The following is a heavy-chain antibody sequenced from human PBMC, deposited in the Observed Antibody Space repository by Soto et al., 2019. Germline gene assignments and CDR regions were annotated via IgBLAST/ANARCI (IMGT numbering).Heavy chain of an antibody. J-gene: IGHJ6*02. V-gene: IGHV1-69*06. D-gene: IGHD2-15*01. Sequence: QVQLVQSGAEVKKPGSSVKVSCKASGGTFSSYAISWVRQAPGQGLEWMGGIIPIFGTANYAQKFQGRVTITADKSTSTAYMELSRLRSEDTAVYYCARDQATPALYCYYGMDVWGQGTTVSVSS. CDR2: IIPIFGTA. CDR1: GGTFSSYA. CDR3: ARDQATPALYCYYGMDV.